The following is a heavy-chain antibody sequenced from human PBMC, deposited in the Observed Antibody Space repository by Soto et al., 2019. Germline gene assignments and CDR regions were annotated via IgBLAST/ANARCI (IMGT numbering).Heavy chain of an antibody. J-gene: IGHJ4*02. D-gene: IGHD3-3*01. CDR3: ARGGVSTRTFDY. CDR1: GYNFAGHW. V-gene: IGHV5-51*01. Sequence: GESLKISCKGSGYNFAGHWIAWVRQMPGKGLELMGIIYPSDSDTRYRPSFQGQVTISADKSISSAYLQWSSLRASDTAMYYCARGGVSTRTFDYWGQGTPVTVSS. CDR2: IYPSDSDT.